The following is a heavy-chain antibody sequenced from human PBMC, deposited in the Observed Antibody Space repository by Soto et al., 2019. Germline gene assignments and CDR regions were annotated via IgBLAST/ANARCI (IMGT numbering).Heavy chain of an antibody. CDR2: ISWNSGNL. V-gene: IGHV3-9*01. Sequence: EVQLVESGGGLVHPGRSLRLSCAASGFTFDDYAMHWVRQGPGKGLEWVSSISWNSGNLGYADSVKGRFTISRDNAKNSLYLQMNSLRGEATAMYSCAKGASTTVFAFNDYWGQGTLVTVSS. D-gene: IGHD4-17*01. CDR3: AKGASTTVFAFNDY. CDR1: GFTFDDYA. J-gene: IGHJ4*02.